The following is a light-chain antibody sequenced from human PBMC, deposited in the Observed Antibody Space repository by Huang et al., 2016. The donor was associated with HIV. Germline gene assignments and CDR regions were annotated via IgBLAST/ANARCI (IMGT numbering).Light chain of an antibody. J-gene: IGKJ3*01. CDR3: QQYNDFRST. CDR1: QIVSSH. V-gene: IGKV3-15*01. CDR2: AAS. Sequence: ETVMTQSPVTLFVSPGDRASLSCRSSQIVSSHLAWYQQKPGQDPRLLIYAASTRATGFPARFSGSGAGTVFTLTISTLQSENSAVYYCQQYNDFRSTFGPGTRVEIK.